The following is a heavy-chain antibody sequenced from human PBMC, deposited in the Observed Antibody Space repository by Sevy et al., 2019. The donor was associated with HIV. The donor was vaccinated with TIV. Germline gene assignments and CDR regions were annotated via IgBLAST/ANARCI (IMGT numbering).Heavy chain of an antibody. CDR1: GFTFSHYY. D-gene: IGHD3-3*01. Sequence: GGSLRLSCAASGFTFSHYYMSWIRQAPGKGLEWVSYISSSGNTIYYTDSVKGRFTISRDNAKNSLYLQMDSLRAEDTAVYYCARDPTYYEFWSGYYTGWFHPWGQGTLVTVSS. CDR3: ARDPTYYEFWSGYYTGWFHP. V-gene: IGHV3-11*01. J-gene: IGHJ5*02. CDR2: ISSSGNTI.